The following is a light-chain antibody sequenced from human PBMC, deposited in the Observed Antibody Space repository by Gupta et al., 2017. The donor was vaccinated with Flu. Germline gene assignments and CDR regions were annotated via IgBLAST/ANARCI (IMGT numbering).Light chain of an antibody. Sequence: EIVLTQSPATLSVSPGERVTLSCRASQSISNLLAWYQQKPGQPPRLLIYGPSTRGTGIPARFSVSGYGTDFTLTISSRQSEDFAVYYCQQYYSRPPYSFGQGTKLEIK. CDR3: QQYYSRPPYS. CDR1: QSISNL. J-gene: IGKJ2*03. V-gene: IGKV3-15*01. CDR2: GPS.